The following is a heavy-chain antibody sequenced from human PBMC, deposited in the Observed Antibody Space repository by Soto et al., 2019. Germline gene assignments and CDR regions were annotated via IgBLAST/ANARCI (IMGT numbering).Heavy chain of an antibody. CDR1: GGSISSGDYY. V-gene: IGHV4-30-4*01. CDR2: IYYSGST. CDR3: ARVNYGDYVLWFDP. D-gene: IGHD4-17*01. J-gene: IGHJ5*02. Sequence: TLSLTCTVSGGSISSGDYYWSWIRQPPGKGLEWIGYIYYSGSTYYNPSLKSRVTISVDTSKNQFSLKLSSVTAADTAVYYCARVNYGDYVLWFDPWGQGTLVTVSS.